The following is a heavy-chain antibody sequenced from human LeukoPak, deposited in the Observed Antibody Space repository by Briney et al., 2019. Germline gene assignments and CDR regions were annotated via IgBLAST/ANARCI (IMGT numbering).Heavy chain of an antibody. CDR2: ITSSATYI. J-gene: IGHJ6*03. CDR1: GFTFSSYN. V-gene: IGHV3-21*01. CDR3: ARDPYSGNYGNDYYYYMDV. Sequence: GGSLRLSCAASGFTFSSYNMNWVHQAPGKAMEWVSSITSSATYIFYADSVKGRFTISRDNAKNSLYLQMDSLGPEDTAVYYCARDPYSGNYGNDYYYYMDVWGKGTTVTISS. D-gene: IGHD1-26*01.